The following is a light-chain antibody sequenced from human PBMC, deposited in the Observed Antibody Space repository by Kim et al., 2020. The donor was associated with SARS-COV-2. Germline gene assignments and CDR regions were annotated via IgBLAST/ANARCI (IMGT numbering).Light chain of an antibody. Sequence: LGHTVRITCQRDSLRSYYASWYQQKPGQAPVLVIYGKNNRPSGIPDRFSGSSSGNTASLTITGAQAEDEADYYCNSRDSSGNHLVFGGGTQLTVL. J-gene: IGLJ2*01. V-gene: IGLV3-19*01. CDR1: SLRSYY. CDR3: NSRDSSGNHLV. CDR2: GKN.